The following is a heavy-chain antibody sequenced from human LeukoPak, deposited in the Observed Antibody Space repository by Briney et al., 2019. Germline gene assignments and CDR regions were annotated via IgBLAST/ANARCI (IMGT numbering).Heavy chain of an antibody. J-gene: IGHJ3*02. Sequence: PGGSLRLSCTVSGFTFGDYAMSWFRQAPGKGLEWVGFIRSKAYDGTTEYAASVKGRFTISRDDSKSIAYLQMNSLKTEDTAVYYCTRDKRSGRYHAAAFDIWGLGTMVTVSS. V-gene: IGHV3-49*03. CDR2: IRSKAYDGTT. CDR1: GFTFGDYA. D-gene: IGHD1-26*01. CDR3: TRDKRSGRYHAAAFDI.